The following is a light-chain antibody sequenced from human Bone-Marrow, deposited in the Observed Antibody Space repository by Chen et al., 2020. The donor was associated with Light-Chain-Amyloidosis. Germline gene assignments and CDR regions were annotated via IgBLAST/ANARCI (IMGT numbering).Light chain of an antibody. J-gene: IGLJ3*02. V-gene: IGLV2-8*02. CDR1: SSDVGRYNY. Sequence: QSALTQPPSASRSPGQSVTVSCTGTSSDVGRYNYVSWYQQLPGKAPQLMIYEVTKRPSGVPDRFSGSKSGNTASLTVSGLRADDEADYCCSSYAGTNNWVFGGGTKVTVL. CDR3: SSYAGTNNWV. CDR2: EVT.